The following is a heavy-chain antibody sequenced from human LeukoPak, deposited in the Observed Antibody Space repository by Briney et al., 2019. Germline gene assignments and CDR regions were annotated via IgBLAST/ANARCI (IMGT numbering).Heavy chain of an antibody. Sequence: ASVKVSCKASGYTFTSYYMHWVRQAPGQGLEWMGIINPSGGSTSYAQKFQGGVTMTRDTSTSSVYMELSSLRSEDTAVYYCAREGNHPQDYGDCDGNWFDPWGQGTLVTVSS. D-gene: IGHD4-17*01. CDR2: INPSGGST. J-gene: IGHJ5*02. CDR3: AREGNHPQDYGDCDGNWFDP. V-gene: IGHV1-46*01. CDR1: GYTFTSYY.